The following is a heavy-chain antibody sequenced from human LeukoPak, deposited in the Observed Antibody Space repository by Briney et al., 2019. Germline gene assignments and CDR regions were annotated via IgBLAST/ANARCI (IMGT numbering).Heavy chain of an antibody. D-gene: IGHD4-23*01. CDR3: ARRGYGGARYYYGMDV. CDR1: GGSISSYY. Sequence: SETLSLMCTVSGGSISSYYWSWIRQPPGKGLEWIGYIYYSGSTNYNPSLKSRVTISVDTSKDQFSLKLSSVTAADTAVYYCARRGYGGARYYYGMDVWGQGTTVTVSS. J-gene: IGHJ6*02. V-gene: IGHV4-59*01. CDR2: IYYSGST.